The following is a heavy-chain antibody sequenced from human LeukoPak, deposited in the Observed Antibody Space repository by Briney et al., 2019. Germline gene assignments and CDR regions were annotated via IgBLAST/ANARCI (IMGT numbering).Heavy chain of an antibody. Sequence: GGSLRLSCAASGFTFSSYWMSWVRQAPGKGLEWVANIKQDGSEKYYVDSVKGRFTISRDNAKNSLYLQMNSLRAEDTVVYYCARETDQGYSSGWYYWGQGTLVTVSS. CDR1: GFTFSSYW. CDR2: IKQDGSEK. V-gene: IGHV3-7*01. J-gene: IGHJ4*02. D-gene: IGHD6-19*01. CDR3: ARETDQGYSSGWYY.